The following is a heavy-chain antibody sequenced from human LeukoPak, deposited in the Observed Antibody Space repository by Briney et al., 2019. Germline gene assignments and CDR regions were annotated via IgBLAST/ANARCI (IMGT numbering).Heavy chain of an antibody. CDR3: ARELGSCSGGNCYFDY. D-gene: IGHD2-15*01. CDR1: GFTVSSNY. CDR2: IYSGGST. Sequence: GGSLRLSCAASGFTVSSNYVSWVRQAPGKGLEWVSVIYSGGSTYYADSVKGRFTISRDNSKNTLYLQMNSLRAEDTAVYYCARELGSCSGGNCYFDYWGQGTLVIVSS. V-gene: IGHV3-66*01. J-gene: IGHJ4*02.